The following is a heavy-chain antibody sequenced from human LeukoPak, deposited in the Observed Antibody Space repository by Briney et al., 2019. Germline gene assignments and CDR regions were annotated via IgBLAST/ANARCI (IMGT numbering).Heavy chain of an antibody. CDR2: IYYSGST. V-gene: IGHV4-59*01. CDR3: ARDKDRTQLWF. CDR1: GGSISSYY. Sequence: PSETLSLTCTVSGGSISSYYWSWIRQPPGKGLEWIGYIYYSGSTNYNPSLKSRVTISVDTSKNQFSLKLSSVTAADTAVYYCARDKDRTQLWFWGQGTLVTVSS. D-gene: IGHD5-18*01. J-gene: IGHJ4*02.